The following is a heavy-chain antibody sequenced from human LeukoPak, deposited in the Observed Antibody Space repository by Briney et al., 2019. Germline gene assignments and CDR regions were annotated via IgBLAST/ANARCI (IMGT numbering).Heavy chain of an antibody. CDR2: IRGDAGST. V-gene: IGHV3-20*04. CDR1: GXTFDAFG. CDR3: ARVWAWGSGNYFDN. J-gene: IGHJ4*02. D-gene: IGHD7-27*01. Sequence: PGGSLRLSCAASGXTFDAFGMTWVRQAPGKGLEWVSAIRGDAGSTGYADSVKGRFTISSDNAKNTLYLQMNSLRVEDTALYYCARVWAWGSGNYFDNWGQGTLVTVSS.